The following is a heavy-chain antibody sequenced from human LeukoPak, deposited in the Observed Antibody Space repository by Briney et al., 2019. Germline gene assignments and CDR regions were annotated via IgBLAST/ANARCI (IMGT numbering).Heavy chain of an antibody. CDR1: GFTFSSYA. D-gene: IGHD3-10*01. CDR2: ISGSGGST. J-gene: IGHJ4*02. Sequence: PGGSLRLSCAASGFTFSSYAMSWFRQAPGKGLEWVSAISGSGGSTYYADSVKGRFTISRDNSKNTLYLQMNSLRAEDTAVYYCAKDPIIDYYGSGSNFDYWGQGTLVTVSS. CDR3: AKDPIIDYYGSGSNFDY. V-gene: IGHV3-23*01.